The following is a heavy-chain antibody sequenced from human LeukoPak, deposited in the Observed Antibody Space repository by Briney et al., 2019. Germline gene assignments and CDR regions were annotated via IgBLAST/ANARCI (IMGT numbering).Heavy chain of an antibody. CDR2: INPSGDST. CDR1: GYTFSNSY. D-gene: IGHD6-13*01. Sequence: ASVKVSCKASGYTFSNSYMHWVRQSPGQGLGWLGRINPSGDSTTYAQNFQGRVTMTRDTSTSTVYMVLSSLRSEDTAVYYCARDSSNWSLDFWGQGTLVTVSS. J-gene: IGHJ4*02. V-gene: IGHV1-46*01. CDR3: ARDSSNWSLDF.